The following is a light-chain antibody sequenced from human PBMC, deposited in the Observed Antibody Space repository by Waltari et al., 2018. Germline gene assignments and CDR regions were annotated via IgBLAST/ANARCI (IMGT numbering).Light chain of an antibody. CDR1: RSDVGCYNY. Sequence: QSALTHPASVSGSPGQSITISCTGTRSDVGCYNYVSWYHQRPGKAPKLIIYEVNNRPSGVSNRLSGSKSGHTASLTISGLQPEDEADYYCSSYRTTNTWVFGGGTKLTVL. V-gene: IGLV2-14*01. CDR3: SSYRTTNTWV. J-gene: IGLJ3*02. CDR2: EVN.